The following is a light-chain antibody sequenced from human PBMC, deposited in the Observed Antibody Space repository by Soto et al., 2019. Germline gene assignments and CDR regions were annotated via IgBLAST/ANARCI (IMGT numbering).Light chain of an antibody. CDR1: SCNIGGNT. CDR3: AAWDDSLNGVV. CDR2: SNN. J-gene: IGLJ2*01. Sequence: QSVLTQPPSASGTPGQRVTISCSGSSCNIGGNTVYWYQQLPGTAPKLLIYSNNHRPSGVPDRFSGSKSGTSASLAISGLQSADEADYYCAAWDDSLNGVVFGGGTKVTVL. V-gene: IGLV1-44*01.